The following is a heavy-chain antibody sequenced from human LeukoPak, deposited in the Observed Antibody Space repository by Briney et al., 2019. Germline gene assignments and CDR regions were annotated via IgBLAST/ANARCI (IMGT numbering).Heavy chain of an antibody. V-gene: IGHV3-30*02. CDR2: IPSDGSNK. CDR1: GFTFSGYG. Sequence: GGSLRLSCATSGFTFSGYGMHWVRQAPGKGLEWVAFIPSDGSNKYYADSVKGRFTISRDNSKNTVDLQMNSLRPEDTAVYYCVKGRNAYFDYWGQGTLVTASS. CDR3: VKGRNAYFDY. J-gene: IGHJ4*02.